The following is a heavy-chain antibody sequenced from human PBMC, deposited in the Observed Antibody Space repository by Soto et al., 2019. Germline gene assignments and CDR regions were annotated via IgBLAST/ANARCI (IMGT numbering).Heavy chain of an antibody. CDR3: ATMSSSGYPLDY. D-gene: IGHD3-22*01. CDR1: GGSISSYY. V-gene: IGHV4-59*01. CDR2: IYYSGST. J-gene: IGHJ4*02. Sequence: PSETLSLTCTVSGGSISSYYWSWIRQPPGKGLEWIGHIYYSGSTNYNPSLKSRVTISVDTSKNQFSLKLSSVTAADTAVYFCATMSSSGYPLDYWGRGTLVTVSS.